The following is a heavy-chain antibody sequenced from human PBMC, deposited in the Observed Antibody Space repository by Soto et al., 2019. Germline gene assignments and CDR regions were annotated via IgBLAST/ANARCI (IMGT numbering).Heavy chain of an antibody. V-gene: IGHV3-9*01. D-gene: IGHD3-22*01. J-gene: IGHJ3*02. CDR2: INWNSDTI. CDR3: ARGSQASSGYYPDAFDI. Sequence: PGGSLRLSCAASGFTFNDYAMHWVRQAPGKGLEWVSGINWNSDTIGYADSVKGRFTISRDNAKNSLYLQMNSLRAEDTAVYYCARGSQASSGYYPDAFDIWGQGTMVTVSS. CDR1: GFTFNDYA.